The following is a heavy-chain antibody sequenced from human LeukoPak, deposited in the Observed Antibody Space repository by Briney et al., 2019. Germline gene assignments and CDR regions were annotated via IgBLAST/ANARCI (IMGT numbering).Heavy chain of an antibody. D-gene: IGHD2-15*01. CDR1: GGSISSYY. CDR3: ARVVCNGGSCVFDY. CDR2: IYYSGST. Sequence: PSETLSLTCTVSGGSISSYYWSWIRQPPGKGLEWIGYIYYSGSTNYNPSLTSRGTISVDTSKNQFSLKLSSVTAADTAVYYCARVVCNGGSCVFDYWGQGTLVTVSS. J-gene: IGHJ4*02. V-gene: IGHV4-59*01.